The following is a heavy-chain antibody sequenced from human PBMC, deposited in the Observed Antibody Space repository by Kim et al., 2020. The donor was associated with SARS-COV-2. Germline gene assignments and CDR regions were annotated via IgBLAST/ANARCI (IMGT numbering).Heavy chain of an antibody. D-gene: IGHD3-10*01. CDR3: AGDAWDYGSGSYRYYYYYGMDV. CDR2: IYYSGST. J-gene: IGHJ6*02. Sequence: SETLSLTCTVSGGSISSYYWSWIRQPPGKGLEWIGYIYYSGSTNYNPSLKSRVTISVDTSKNQFSLKLSSVTAADTAVYYCAGDAWDYGSGSYRYYYYYGMDVWGQGTTVTVSS. V-gene: IGHV4-59*13. CDR1: GGSISSYY.